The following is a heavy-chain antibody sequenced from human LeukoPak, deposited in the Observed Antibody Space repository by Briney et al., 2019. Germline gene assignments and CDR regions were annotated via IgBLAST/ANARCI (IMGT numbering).Heavy chain of an antibody. CDR3: ARDRSVGRNSNDAVDY. D-gene: IGHD1-1*01. J-gene: IGHJ4*02. CDR1: GYAFTSFG. CDR2: ISPYNGKT. Sequence: ASVKASCKTSGYAFTSFGINWVRQAPGQGLEWMGWISPYNGKTNFAQKVQGRVTMTTDTSTSTAYLELRSLRSDDTAVYYCARDRSVGRNSNDAVDYWGQGTLVTVSS. V-gene: IGHV1-18*01.